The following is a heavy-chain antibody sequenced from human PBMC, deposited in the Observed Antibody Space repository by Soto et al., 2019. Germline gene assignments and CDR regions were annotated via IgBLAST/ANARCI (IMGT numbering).Heavy chain of an antibody. V-gene: IGHV3-7*01. D-gene: IGHD3-10*01. Sequence: EVQLVESGGDLVQPGGSLRLSCAASGFSFSTYWMSSVRQAPGKGLEWIANIKQNGSEKYYVDSVKGRFTISRDNARNSLYLQMNSLRAEDTAVYFCAFGGNFFNYWGQGTLVTVS. J-gene: IGHJ4*02. CDR1: GFSFSTYW. CDR2: IKQNGSEK. CDR3: AFGGNFFNY.